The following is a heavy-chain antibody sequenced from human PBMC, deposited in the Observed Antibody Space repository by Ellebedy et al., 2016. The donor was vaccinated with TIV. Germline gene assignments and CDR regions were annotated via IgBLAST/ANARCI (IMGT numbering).Heavy chain of an antibody. D-gene: IGHD2-2*01. CDR2: IYSGVST. V-gene: IGHV3-53*01. CDR3: ARGGLVPAAISWFDP. Sequence: PGGSLRLSCAASGFNVSSNYMTWVRQAPGKGLESVSLIYSGVSTYYADSGKGRFTISSDNSKNTLYLQMNSLRAEDTAVYYCARGGLVPAAISWFDPWGQGTLVTVSS. CDR1: GFNVSSNY. J-gene: IGHJ5*02.